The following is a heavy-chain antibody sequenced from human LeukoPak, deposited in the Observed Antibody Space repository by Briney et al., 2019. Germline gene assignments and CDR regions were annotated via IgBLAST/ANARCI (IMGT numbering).Heavy chain of an antibody. D-gene: IGHD2-15*01. Sequence: GGSLRLSSAASGFIFSNYAMHWVRQTPGKGLEWVALISYDGNTKYYAGSVKGQFTISRDNSKDTLYLQMNSLRAEDTAVYYCARYAWSLGPAPGTPLFDYWGQGTLVTVSS. J-gene: IGHJ4*02. CDR1: GFIFSNYA. CDR2: ISYDGNTK. CDR3: ARYAWSLGPAPGTPLFDY. V-gene: IGHV3-30-3*01.